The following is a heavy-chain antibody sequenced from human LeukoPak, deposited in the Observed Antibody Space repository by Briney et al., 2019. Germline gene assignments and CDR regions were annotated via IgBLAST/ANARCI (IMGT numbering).Heavy chain of an antibody. CDR2: IYYSGST. J-gene: IGHJ4*02. D-gene: IGHD2-21*02. V-gene: IGHV4-59*01. Sequence: PSETLSLTCSVSGGSISGYYWTWIRQPPGKGLESIGYIYYSGSTHYNPSLKSRVTISADTSENQFSLKLSSVTAADTAVYYCARLQRVVTSIDYWGQGTLVTVSS. CDR3: ARLQRVVTSIDY. CDR1: GGSISGYY.